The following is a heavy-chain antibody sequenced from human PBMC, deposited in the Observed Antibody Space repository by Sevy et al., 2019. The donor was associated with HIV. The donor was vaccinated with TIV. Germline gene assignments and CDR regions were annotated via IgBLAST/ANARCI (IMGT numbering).Heavy chain of an antibody. D-gene: IGHD3-22*01. V-gene: IGHV3-23*01. CDR3: ANPTYYYYDSSGYYPEHL. J-gene: IGHJ2*01. Sequence: GGSLRLSCAASGFTFSSYAMSWVRQAPGKGLEWVSAISGSGGSTYYEDSVKGRFTISRDNSKNTLYLQMNSLRAEDTAVYYCANPTYYYYDSSGYYPEHLWGRGTLVTVSS. CDR2: ISGSGGST. CDR1: GFTFSSYA.